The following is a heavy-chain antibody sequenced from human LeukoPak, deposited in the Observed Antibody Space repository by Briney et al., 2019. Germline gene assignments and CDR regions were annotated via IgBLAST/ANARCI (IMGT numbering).Heavy chain of an antibody. CDR3: AKDRFFIGNAYYFDY. Sequence: TGGSLRLSCTASGSTFNNYGMHWVRQAPGKGLEWVAFIRYDGSNKYYADSVKGRFTISRDNSKNTLYLQMNSLRAEDTAVYYCAKDRFFIGNAYYFDYWGQGTLVTVSS. J-gene: IGHJ4*02. CDR2: IRYDGSNK. CDR1: GSTFNNYG. D-gene: IGHD3-3*01. V-gene: IGHV3-30*02.